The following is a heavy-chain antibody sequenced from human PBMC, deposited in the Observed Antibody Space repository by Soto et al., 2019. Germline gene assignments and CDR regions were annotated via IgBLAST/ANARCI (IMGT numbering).Heavy chain of an antibody. CDR3: ARVASGSAGHYLY. D-gene: IGHD6-25*01. CDR1: GLSFSSYW. Sequence: GASLRLSCAASGLSFSSYWMHWFRQAPGKGMVWISYITTDGSTTSYADSVKGRYTISRDNAKNMVYLQMNSLRGEDTARYYRARVASGSAGHYLYWGLGTLVTVSS. CDR2: ITTDGSTT. J-gene: IGHJ4*02. V-gene: IGHV3-74*01.